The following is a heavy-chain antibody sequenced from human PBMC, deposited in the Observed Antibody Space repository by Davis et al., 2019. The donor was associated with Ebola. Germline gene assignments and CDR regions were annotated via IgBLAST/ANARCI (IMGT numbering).Heavy chain of an antibody. Sequence: PGGSLRLSCEASGFDFDDYGMHWVRQRLGEGLEWVAGMDWNGVNIGYADSVKGRFTISRDNAENFLYLEMHSVTIEDSALYYCAKVFNANGYRALSYHYPMDVWGHGTKVTVSS. CDR1: GFDFDDYG. D-gene: IGHD5-24*01. CDR2: MDWNGVNI. J-gene: IGHJ6*02. CDR3: AKVFNANGYRALSYHYPMDV. V-gene: IGHV3-9*01.